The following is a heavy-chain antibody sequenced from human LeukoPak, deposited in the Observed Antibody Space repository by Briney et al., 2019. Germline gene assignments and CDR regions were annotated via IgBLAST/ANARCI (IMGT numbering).Heavy chain of an antibody. CDR3: ARAYGSGSYPLQRKYYFDY. CDR2: INHSGST. CDR1: GGSFSGYY. D-gene: IGHD3-10*01. Sequence: SETLSLTCAVYGGSFSGYYWSWIRQPPGKGLEWIGEINHSGSTNYNPSLKSRVTISVDTSKNQFSLKLSSVTAADTAVYYCARAYGSGSYPLQRKYYFDYWGQGTPVTVSS. V-gene: IGHV4-34*01. J-gene: IGHJ4*02.